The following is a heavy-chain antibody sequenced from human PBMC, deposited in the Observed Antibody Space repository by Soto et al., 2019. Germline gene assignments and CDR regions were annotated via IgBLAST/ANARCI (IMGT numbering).Heavy chain of an antibody. V-gene: IGHV2-70*11. Sequence: SGPTLVNPTQTLTLTCTFSGFSLSTSGMCVSWIRQPPGKALEWLARIDWDDDKYYSTSLKTRLTISKDTSKNQVVLKMTNMYAVDTDAYYCARIFFVCNGNNSYSIDSWGQGTLVTVSS. CDR3: ARIFFVCNGNNSYSIDS. CDR2: IDWDDDK. J-gene: IGHJ5*01. CDR1: GFSLSTSGMC. D-gene: IGHD5-18*01.